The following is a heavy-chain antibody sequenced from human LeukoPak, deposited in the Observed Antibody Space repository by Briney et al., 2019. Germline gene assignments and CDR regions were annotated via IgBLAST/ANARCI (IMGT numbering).Heavy chain of an antibody. CDR2: IIPIFGTA. J-gene: IGHJ4*02. CDR1: GGTFNNYA. D-gene: IGHD3-3*01. Sequence: ASVKVSCKASGGTFNNYAISWVRQAPGQGLEWMGGIIPIFGTANYAQKFQGRVTITADESTSTAYMELSSLRSEDTAVYYCARGDITIFGVVTPPDYWGQGTLVTVSS. V-gene: IGHV1-69*13. CDR3: ARGDITIFGVVTPPDY.